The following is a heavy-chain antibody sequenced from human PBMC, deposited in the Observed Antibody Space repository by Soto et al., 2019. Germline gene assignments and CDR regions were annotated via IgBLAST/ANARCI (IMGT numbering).Heavy chain of an antibody. D-gene: IGHD3-22*01. V-gene: IGHV3-48*02. CDR2: ISSSSSTI. Sequence: PGGSLRLSCAASGFTFSSYSMNWVRQAPGKGLEWVSYISSSSSTIYYADSVKGRFTISRDNAKNSLYLQMNSLRDEDTAVYYCARGQTYYYDSSGYPPEDYWGQGTLVTVSS. CDR3: ARGQTYYYDSSGYPPEDY. CDR1: GFTFSSYS. J-gene: IGHJ4*02.